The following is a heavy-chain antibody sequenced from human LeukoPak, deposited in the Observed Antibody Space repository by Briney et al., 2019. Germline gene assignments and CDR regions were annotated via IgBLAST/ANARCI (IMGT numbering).Heavy chain of an antibody. CDR2: INSNSGGT. D-gene: IGHD7-27*01. J-gene: IGHJ4*02. CDR3: ARDLSSTSNWELDY. CDR1: GCTFTGYY. V-gene: IGHV1-2*06. Sequence: ASVKVSCKASGCTFTGYYIHWVRQAPGQGLEWMGRINSNSGGTEYTQKFQGRVTMTRDTSITTVYMELSSLTSDDTAVYYCARDLSSTSNWELDYWGQGTLVTVSS.